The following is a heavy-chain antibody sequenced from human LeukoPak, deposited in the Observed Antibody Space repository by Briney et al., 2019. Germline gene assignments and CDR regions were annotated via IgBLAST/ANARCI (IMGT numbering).Heavy chain of an antibody. CDR1: GFTVSSNY. CDR3: ARGTYGLRIDNWFDP. CDR2: IYSGGST. V-gene: IGHV3-66*01. J-gene: IGHJ5*02. D-gene: IGHD1-26*01. Sequence: GGSLRLSRAASGFTVSSNYMSWVRQAPGKGLEWVSVIYSGGSTYYADSVKGRFTISRDNAKNTLYLQMNSLRAEDTAVYYCARGTYGLRIDNWFDPWGQGTLVTVSS.